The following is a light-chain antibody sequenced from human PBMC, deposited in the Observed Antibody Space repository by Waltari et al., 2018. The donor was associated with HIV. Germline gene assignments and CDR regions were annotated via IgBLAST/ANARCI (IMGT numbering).Light chain of an antibody. CDR3: QQYGVFPQP. V-gene: IGKV3-20*01. CDR2: GTT. CDR1: HSVGSSN. Sequence: EIVFTQSPGPLSLSPWARATLSCRASHSVGSSNLAWYQLKPASATRVRISGTTRRDFGAPARCAGSGSETDFSFTISRPGHEACVVYYCQQYGVFPQPFGQGPQVAIK. J-gene: IGKJ1*01.